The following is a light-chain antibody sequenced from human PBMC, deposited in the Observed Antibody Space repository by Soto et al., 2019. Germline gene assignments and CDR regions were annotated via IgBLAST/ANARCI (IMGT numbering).Light chain of an antibody. CDR2: GAS. V-gene: IGKV3-20*01. CDR1: QSFSSSY. CDR3: QQYNNWPYT. Sequence: EIVLTQSPDTLSLSPGERATLSCRASQSFSSSYLAWYQQKPGQAPRLLIYGASSRATGVPDRFSGGGSGTDFTLTISRLEPEDFAVYYCQQYNNWPYTFGQGTKLEIK. J-gene: IGKJ2*01.